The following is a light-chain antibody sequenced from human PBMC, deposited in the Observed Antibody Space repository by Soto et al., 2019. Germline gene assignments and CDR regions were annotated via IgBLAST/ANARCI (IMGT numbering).Light chain of an antibody. Sequence: EIVMTQSPATLSVSPGERATLSCRANQSVSSNLAWYQQKPGQAPRLLIYGASTRATGIPARFSGSGSGTEFTLTISSLQSEAFAVYYCQQYNNWHPGITFGQGTRLEIK. J-gene: IGKJ5*01. CDR3: QQYNNWHPGIT. CDR2: GAS. CDR1: QSVSSN. V-gene: IGKV3-15*01.